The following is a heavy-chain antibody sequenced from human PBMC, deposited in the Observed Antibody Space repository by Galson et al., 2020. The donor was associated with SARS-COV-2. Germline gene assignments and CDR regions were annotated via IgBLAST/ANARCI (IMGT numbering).Heavy chain of an antibody. CDR2: ISYDGSIK. Sequence: SLKISCAASGFTFSGYGMHWVRQAPGKGLDWVSVISYDGSIKYYADSVKGRFTISRDNSKNTLYLQMNSLRAEDTAVYYCAKDLGRGYSSGWYDYWGQGTLVTGSS. J-gene: IGHJ4*02. V-gene: IGHV3-30*18. CDR3: AKDLGRGYSSGWYDY. CDR1: GFTFSGYG. D-gene: IGHD6-13*01.